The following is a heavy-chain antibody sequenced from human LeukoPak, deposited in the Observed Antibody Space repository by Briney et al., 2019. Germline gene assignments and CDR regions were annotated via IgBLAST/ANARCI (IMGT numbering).Heavy chain of an antibody. Sequence: ASVKVSCTASGYTFTSYGISWVRQAPGQGLEWMGWISAYNGNTNYAQKFQGRVTITADKSTSTAYMELSSLRSEDTAVYYCARDRRSSSWYDAFDIWGQGTMVTVSS. V-gene: IGHV1-18*01. J-gene: IGHJ3*02. D-gene: IGHD6-13*01. CDR1: GYTFTSYG. CDR3: ARDRRSSSWYDAFDI. CDR2: ISAYNGNT.